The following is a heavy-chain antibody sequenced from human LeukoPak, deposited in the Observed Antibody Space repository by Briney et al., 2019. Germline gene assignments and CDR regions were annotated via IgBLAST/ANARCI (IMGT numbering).Heavy chain of an antibody. D-gene: IGHD5-12*01. V-gene: IGHV4-59*08. CDR3: ARHVTRYGGPDFDY. CDR2: IYYSGST. CDR1: GGSINSYY. J-gene: IGHJ4*02. Sequence: SETLSLTCTVSGGSINSYYWSWIRQPPGKGLEWIGYIYYSGSTNYNPSLKSRVTMSVDTAENQFSLKLTSVTAADTAVYYCARHVTRYGGPDFDYWDQGTLVTVSS.